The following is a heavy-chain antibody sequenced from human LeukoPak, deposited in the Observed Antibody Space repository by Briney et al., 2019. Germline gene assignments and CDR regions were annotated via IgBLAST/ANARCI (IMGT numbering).Heavy chain of an antibody. Sequence: ASVKVSCKASGYTFTSYAITWVRQAPGQGLEWLGWISAYNGNTNYAQRLQGRATMTTDTSTSTAYMELRSLRSDDTAVYYCARDGWDDSSGYLFGEWGQGTLVTVSS. CDR2: ISAYNGNT. D-gene: IGHD3-22*01. CDR3: ARDGWDDSSGYLFGE. J-gene: IGHJ4*02. V-gene: IGHV1-18*01. CDR1: GYTFTSYA.